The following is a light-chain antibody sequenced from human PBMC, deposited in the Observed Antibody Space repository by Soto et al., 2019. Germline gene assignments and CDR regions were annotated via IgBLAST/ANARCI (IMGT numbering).Light chain of an antibody. J-gene: IGLJ1*01. CDR3: SSYAGSPKRV. Sequence: QSVLTQPASVSGSPGQSITISCTGTSSVVGGYNYVSWYQQHPGKAPKLMIYEVSKRPSGVPDRFSGSKSGNTASLTVSGLQAEDEADYYCSSYAGSPKRVFGTGTKVTVL. CDR2: EVS. CDR1: SSVVGGYNY. V-gene: IGLV2-8*01.